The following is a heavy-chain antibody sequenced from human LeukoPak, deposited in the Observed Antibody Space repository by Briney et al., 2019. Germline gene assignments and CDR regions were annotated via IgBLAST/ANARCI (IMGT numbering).Heavy chain of an antibody. CDR1: GGSISSSSYY. CDR3: ASYPYDEPGAEWFDP. Sequence: SETLSLTCTVSGGSISSSSYYWGWIRQPPGKGLEWIGSIYYSGSTYYNPSLKSRVTISVDTSKNQFSLKLSSVTAVDTAVYYCASYPYDEPGAEWFDPWGQGTLVTVSS. D-gene: IGHD1-1*01. V-gene: IGHV4-39*01. CDR2: IYYSGST. J-gene: IGHJ5*02.